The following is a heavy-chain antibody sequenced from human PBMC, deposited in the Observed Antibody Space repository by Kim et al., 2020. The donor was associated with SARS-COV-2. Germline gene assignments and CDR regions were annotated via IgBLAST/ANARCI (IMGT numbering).Heavy chain of an antibody. Sequence: GGSLRLSCAASGFTFSSYDMHWVRQATGKGLEWVSAIGTAGDTYYPGSVKGRFTISRENAKNSLYLQMNSLRAGDTAVYYCARGYCSGGSCSYYYFDYWGQRTLVTVSS. CDR1: GFTFSSYD. V-gene: IGHV3-13*01. D-gene: IGHD2-15*01. CDR2: IGTAGDT. J-gene: IGHJ4*02. CDR3: ARGYCSGGSCSYYYFDY.